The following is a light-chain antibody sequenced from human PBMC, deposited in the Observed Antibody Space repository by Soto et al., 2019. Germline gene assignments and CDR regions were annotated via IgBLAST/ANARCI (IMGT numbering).Light chain of an antibody. CDR1: SSDVGAYNF. Sequence: QSVLTQPASVSGSPGQSITISCTGTSSDVGAYNFVSWYQQHPGKAPKLMIYDVTNRPSGVSDRFSGSKSGNMASLSISGLQAEDEADYYCNSYTSSRTYVFGTGTKVTVL. CDR3: NSYTSSRTYV. J-gene: IGLJ1*01. CDR2: DVT. V-gene: IGLV2-14*01.